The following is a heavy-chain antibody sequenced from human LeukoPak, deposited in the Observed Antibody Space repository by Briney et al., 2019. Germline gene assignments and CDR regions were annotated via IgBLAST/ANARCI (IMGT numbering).Heavy chain of an antibody. J-gene: IGHJ4*02. CDR3: AKDTAPVYDYADY. Sequence: GGSLRLSCAASGFTFSSYGMHWVRQAPGKGLEWVAVISYDGSNKYYADSVKGRFTISRDNSKNTLYLQMNSLRAEDTAVYYCAKDTAPVYDYADYWGQGTLVTVSS. D-gene: IGHD4-17*01. CDR1: GFTFSSYG. V-gene: IGHV3-30*18. CDR2: ISYDGSNK.